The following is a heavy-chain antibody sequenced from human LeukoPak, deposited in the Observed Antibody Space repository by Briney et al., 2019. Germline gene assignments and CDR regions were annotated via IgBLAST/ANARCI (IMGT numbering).Heavy chain of an antibody. CDR2: INPISGVT. V-gene: IGHV1-2*02. CDR1: GHTFTGYY. CDR3: ARVGSSGWYRWFDP. J-gene: IGHJ5*02. D-gene: IGHD6-19*01. Sequence: ASVMVSCKASGHTFTGYYLHWVRQAPGQGLEWMGWINPISGVTGSAQKFQGRVTMTRDKSISTVCMELSRLTSDDTAIYFCARVGSSGWYRWFDPWGQGTLVTGPS.